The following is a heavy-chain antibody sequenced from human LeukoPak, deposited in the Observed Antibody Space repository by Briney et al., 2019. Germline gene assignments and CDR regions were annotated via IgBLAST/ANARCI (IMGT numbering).Heavy chain of an antibody. CDR2: IYYSGST. D-gene: IGHD3-9*01. CDR1: GGSISSYY. V-gene: IGHV4-59*01. Sequence: SETLSLTCTVSGGSISSYYWGWIRQPPGKGLEWIGYIYYSGSTNYNPSLKSRVTISVDTSKNQFSLKLSSVTAADTAVYYCARGGYYDILTGYPDAFDIWGQGTMVTVSS. J-gene: IGHJ3*02. CDR3: ARGGYYDILTGYPDAFDI.